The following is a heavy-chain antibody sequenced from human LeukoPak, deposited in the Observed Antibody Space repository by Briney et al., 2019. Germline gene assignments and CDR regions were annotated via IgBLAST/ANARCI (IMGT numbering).Heavy chain of an antibody. J-gene: IGHJ4*02. Sequence: SETLSLTCTVSGGSISSSNYYWGWIRQPPGKGLEWIGEINHSGSTNYNPSLKSRVTISVDTSKNQFSLKLSSVTAADTAVYYCARGRKVRGVINFDYWGQGTLVTVSS. V-gene: IGHV4-39*07. CDR2: INHSGST. CDR3: ARGRKVRGVINFDY. CDR1: GGSISSSNYY. D-gene: IGHD3-10*01.